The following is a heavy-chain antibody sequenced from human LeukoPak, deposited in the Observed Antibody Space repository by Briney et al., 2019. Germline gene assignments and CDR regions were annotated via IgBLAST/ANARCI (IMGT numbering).Heavy chain of an antibody. J-gene: IGHJ6*03. CDR2: IIPIFGTA. D-gene: IGHD1-26*01. V-gene: IGHV1-69*13. CDR1: GGTFSSYA. Sequence: ASVKVSCKASGGTFSSYAISWVRQAPGQGLEWMGGIIPIFGTANYAQKFQGRVTITADESTSTAYMELSSLRSEDTAVYYCAGSGTIVGATLYYYYYYMDVWGKGTTVTISS. CDR3: AGSGTIVGATLYYYYYYMDV.